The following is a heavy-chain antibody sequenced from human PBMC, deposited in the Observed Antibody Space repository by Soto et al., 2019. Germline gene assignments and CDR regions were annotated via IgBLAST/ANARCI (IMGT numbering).Heavy chain of an antibody. V-gene: IGHV1-69*13. D-gene: IGHD2-21*01. J-gene: IGHJ6*02. CDR3: ARGAFPSYYYYGMDA. Sequence: SVKVSCKACVWTFSSYSISRVGQAPGQGLEWMGGIIPIFGTANYAPKLQGRVTITADASTSTAYMELSSLRSEDTAVYYCARGAFPSYYYYGMDAWGQGTTVTVSS. CDR2: IIPIFGTA. CDR1: VWTFSSYS.